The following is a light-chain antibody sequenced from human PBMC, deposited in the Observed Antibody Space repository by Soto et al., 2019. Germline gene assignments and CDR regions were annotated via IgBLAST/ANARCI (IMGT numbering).Light chain of an antibody. V-gene: IGLV4-69*01. CDR2: LNSDGSH. Sequence: QSVLTQSPSASAPLGASVKLTCTLSSGHSSYAIAWHQQQPEKGPRYLMKLNSDGSHSKGDGIPDRFSGSSSGAERYLTISSLQSEDEADYYCQTWGTGIPWVFGGGTKLTVL. CDR1: SGHSSYA. J-gene: IGLJ3*02. CDR3: QTWGTGIPWV.